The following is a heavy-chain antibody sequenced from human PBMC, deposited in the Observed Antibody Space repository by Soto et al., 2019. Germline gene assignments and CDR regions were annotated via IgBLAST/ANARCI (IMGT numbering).Heavy chain of an antibody. CDR1: GGSISSYY. D-gene: IGHD5-18*01. CDR2: IYYSGST. V-gene: IGHV4-59*01. Sequence: SETLSLTCTVSGGSISSYYWSWIRQPPGRGLEWIGYIYYSGSTNYNPSLKSRVTISVDTSKNQFSLKLSSVTAADTAVYYCARTLYSYGTRFDYWGQVTLVSVS. CDR3: ARTLYSYGTRFDY. J-gene: IGHJ4*02.